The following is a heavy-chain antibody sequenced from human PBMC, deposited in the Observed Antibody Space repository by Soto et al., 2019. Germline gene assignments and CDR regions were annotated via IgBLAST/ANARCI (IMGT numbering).Heavy chain of an antibody. CDR2: INPNSGGT. D-gene: IGHD5-12*01. J-gene: IGHJ5*02. Sequence: ASVKVSCKASGYTFAGCYIHWVRQARAQGIEWMGWINPNSGGTNYAQKFQGRVPMTRDTSISTAYMELSRLRSEDTAVYYCARDLEDIVATTPWANWFDPWGQGTLVTVSS. CDR3: ARDLEDIVATTPWANWFDP. V-gene: IGHV1-2*02. CDR1: GYTFAGCY.